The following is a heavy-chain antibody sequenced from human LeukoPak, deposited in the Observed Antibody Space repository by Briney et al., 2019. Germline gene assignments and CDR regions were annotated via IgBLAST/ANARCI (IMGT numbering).Heavy chain of an antibody. J-gene: IGHJ4*02. V-gene: IGHV1-69*13. Sequence: SVKVSCKASGGTFSSYAISWVRQAPGQGLEWMGGIIPIFGTANYAQIFQGRVTITADDSTSTAYMELRSLRSEDTAVYYCAREPRYSAFDRVLDYWGQGTLVTVSS. CDR1: GGTFSSYA. D-gene: IGHD5-12*01. CDR2: IIPIFGTA. CDR3: AREPRYSAFDRVLDY.